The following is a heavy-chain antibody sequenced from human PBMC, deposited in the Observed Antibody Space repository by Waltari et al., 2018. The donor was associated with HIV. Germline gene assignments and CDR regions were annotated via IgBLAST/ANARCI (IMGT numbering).Heavy chain of an antibody. J-gene: IGHJ4*02. CDR1: GYSISSGYY. CDR3: AREGWAATGDY. CDR2: IYYGGGT. D-gene: IGHD6-13*01. Sequence: QVQLQESGPGLVKPSETLSLTCVVSGYSISSGYYWGWLRHPPGTGLEWIGRIYYGGGTYYNQSLKSRVTISVDTSKNQFSLKQSSVTAADTAVDDCAREGWAATGDYWGQGTLVTVSS. V-gene: IGHV4-38-2*01.